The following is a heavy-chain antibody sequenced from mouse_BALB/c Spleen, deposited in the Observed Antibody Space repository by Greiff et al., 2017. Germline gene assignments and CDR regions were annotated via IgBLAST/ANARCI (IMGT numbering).Heavy chain of an antibody. CDR3: ARWEGFAY. V-gene: IGHV14-3*02. CDR1: GFNIKDTY. Sequence: EVKLMESGAELVKPGASVKLSCTASGFNIKDTYMHWVKQRPEQGLEWIGRIDPANGNTKYDPKFQGKATITADTSSNTAYLQLSSLTSEDTAVYYCARWEGFAYWGQGTLVTVSA. CDR2: IDPANGNT. D-gene: IGHD4-1*01. J-gene: IGHJ3*01.